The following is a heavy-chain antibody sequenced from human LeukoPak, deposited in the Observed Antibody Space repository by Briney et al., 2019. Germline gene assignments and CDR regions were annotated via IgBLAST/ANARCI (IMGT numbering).Heavy chain of an antibody. Sequence: GGSLRLSCAASGFTFSDYAMNWVRQAPGKVLEWVSSISSGGSYISYADSVKGRFTVSRDNAKDSLFLQMRSLRDEDTAVYYCARGPALYCTSSSCLDGVDWGQGTLVSVSS. CDR3: ARGPALYCTSSSCLDGVD. J-gene: IGHJ4*02. CDR2: ISSGGSYI. D-gene: IGHD2-2*01. V-gene: IGHV3-21*01. CDR1: GFTFSDYA.